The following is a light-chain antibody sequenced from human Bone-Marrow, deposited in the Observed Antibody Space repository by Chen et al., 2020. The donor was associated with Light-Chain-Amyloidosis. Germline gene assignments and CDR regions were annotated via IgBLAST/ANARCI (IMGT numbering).Light chain of an antibody. CDR1: QGISSS. V-gene: IGKV1-9*01. Sequence: DIQLTQSPSFLSASVGARVTITCRASQGISSSLAWYQQKPGKAPKLLIYAASTLQSGVPSRFSGSGSGTEFTLTISSLQPEDFATYYCQQFNSYRFTFGPGTKVDIK. CDR3: QQFNSYRFT. J-gene: IGKJ3*01. CDR2: AAS.